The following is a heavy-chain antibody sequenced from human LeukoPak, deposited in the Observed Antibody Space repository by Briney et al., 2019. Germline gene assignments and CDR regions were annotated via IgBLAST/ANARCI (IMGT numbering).Heavy chain of an antibody. J-gene: IGHJ4*02. Sequence: SETLSLTCTVSGGSISSSYWSWIRQPPGKGLEWMGYFYYSGLTNYNPSLKSRVTISVDTSKNQFSLKLSSVTAADTAVYYCARARAENTISGIAVAGTSIYDYWGQGTLVTVSS. CDR3: ARARAENTISGIAVAGTSIYDY. V-gene: IGHV4-59*01. CDR1: GGSISSSY. CDR2: FYYSGLT. D-gene: IGHD6-19*01.